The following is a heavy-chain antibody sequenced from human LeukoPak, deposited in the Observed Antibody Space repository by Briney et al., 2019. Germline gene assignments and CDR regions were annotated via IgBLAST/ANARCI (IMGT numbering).Heavy chain of an antibody. CDR3: ATYYYGSGSYIDY. J-gene: IGHJ4*02. V-gene: IGHV3-48*01. Sequence: GGSLRLSCAASGFTFSSYSMNWVRQAPGKGLEWVSYISSSSSTIYYADSVKGRFTISRDNAKNSLYLQMNSLRAEDTAVYYCATYYYGSGSYIDYWGQGTLVTVSS. D-gene: IGHD3-10*01. CDR1: GFTFSSYS. CDR2: ISSSSSTI.